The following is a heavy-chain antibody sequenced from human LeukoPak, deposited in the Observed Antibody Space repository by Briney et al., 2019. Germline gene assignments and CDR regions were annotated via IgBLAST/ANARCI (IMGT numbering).Heavy chain of an antibody. D-gene: IGHD6-13*01. J-gene: IGHJ6*02. CDR3: ARAVAAGDYYYYGMDV. CDR2: INSDGSST. Sequence: GGSLRLSCAASGFTFSSYWMHWVRQAPGKGLVWVSRINSDGSSTSYADSVKGRFTISRDNAKNTLYLQMNSLRAEDTAVYYCARAVAAGDYYYYGMDVWGQGTTVTVSS. V-gene: IGHV3-74*01. CDR1: GFTFSSYW.